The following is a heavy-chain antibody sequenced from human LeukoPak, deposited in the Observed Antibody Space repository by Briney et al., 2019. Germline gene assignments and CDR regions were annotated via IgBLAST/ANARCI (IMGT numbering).Heavy chain of an antibody. V-gene: IGHV3-15*01. CDR3: TTSIVGTTAY. CDR2: IKSETDGGTI. Sequence: GGSLRLSCAASGFNFTNAWMTWVRQPPGKGLEWVGRIKSETDGGTIHYGAPVKGRFIISRDDSKNTVGLQMNSLKTEDTGVYYCTTSIVGTTAYWGQGTLVIVSS. CDR1: GFNFTNAW. J-gene: IGHJ4*02. D-gene: IGHD1-26*01.